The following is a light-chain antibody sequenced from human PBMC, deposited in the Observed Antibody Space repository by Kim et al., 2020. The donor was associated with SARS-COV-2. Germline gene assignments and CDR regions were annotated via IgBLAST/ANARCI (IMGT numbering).Light chain of an antibody. CDR2: DVS. CDR3: SSYTSSSTWV. Sequence: GQSITISCTGTSSDVGGYNYVSWYQQHPGKAPKLMIYDVSNRPSGVSNRFSGSKAGNTASLTISGLQAEDEADYYCSSYTSSSTWVFGGGTKVTVL. J-gene: IGLJ3*02. CDR1: SSDVGGYNY. V-gene: IGLV2-14*03.